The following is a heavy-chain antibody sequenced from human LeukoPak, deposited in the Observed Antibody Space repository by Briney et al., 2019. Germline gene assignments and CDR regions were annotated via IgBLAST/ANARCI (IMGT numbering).Heavy chain of an antibody. D-gene: IGHD3-10*01. CDR3: ARAPYNSGSRNWFDP. CDR1: GFTFNDHA. Sequence: GGSLRLSCAASGFTFNDHAMSWVRQAPGKGLEWVSSISHRGDDTYYADSVKGRFIVSRENSKNTVYLQMNRLGIEDTVVYHCARAPYNSGSRNWFDPWGQGTLVTVSS. CDR2: ISHRGDDT. J-gene: IGHJ5*02. V-gene: IGHV3-23*01.